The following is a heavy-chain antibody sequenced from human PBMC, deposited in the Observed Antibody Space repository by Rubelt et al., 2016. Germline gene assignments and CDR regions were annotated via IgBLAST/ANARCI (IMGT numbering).Heavy chain of an antibody. CDR2: HSGST. CDR3: ARDRSAMVRYAFDI. J-gene: IGHJ3*02. Sequence: HSGSTYYNPSLKSRVTISVDTSKNQFSLKLRSVTAADTAVYYCARDRSAMVRYAFDIWGQGTMVTVSS. V-gene: IGHV4-30-2*04. D-gene: IGHD3-10*01.